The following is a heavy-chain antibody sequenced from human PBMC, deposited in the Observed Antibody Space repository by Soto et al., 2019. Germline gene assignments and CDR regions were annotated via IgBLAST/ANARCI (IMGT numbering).Heavy chain of an antibody. CDR2: INPNSGGT. CDR1: GYTFTGYY. CDR3: ARDHRSLASYYYDSSGYWAHDAFDI. D-gene: IGHD3-22*01. J-gene: IGHJ3*02. Sequence: QVQLVQSGAEVKKPGASVKVSCKASGYTFTGYYMHWVRQAPGQGLEWMGWINPNSGGTNYAQKFQGRVTMTRDTSISTAYMELSRLRSDDTAVYYCARDHRSLASYYYDSSGYWAHDAFDIWGQGTMVTVSS. V-gene: IGHV1-2*02.